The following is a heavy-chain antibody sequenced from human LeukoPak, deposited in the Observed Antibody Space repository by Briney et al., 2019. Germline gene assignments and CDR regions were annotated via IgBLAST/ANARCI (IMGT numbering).Heavy chain of an antibody. V-gene: IGHV1-2*02. J-gene: IGHJ6*03. CDR1: GYTFTGYY. CDR2: INPNSGGT. D-gene: IGHD5-18*01. CDR3: ARENTATHYSYYYMDA. Sequence: GASVKVSCKASGYTFTGYYMHWVRQAPGQGLEWMGWINPNSGGTNYAQKFQGRVTMTRDTSISTAYMELSRLRSDDTAVYYCARENTATHYSYYYMDAWGKGTTVTVSS.